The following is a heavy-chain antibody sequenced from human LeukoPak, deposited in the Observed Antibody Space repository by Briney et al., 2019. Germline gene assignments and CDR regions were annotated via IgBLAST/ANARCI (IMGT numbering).Heavy chain of an antibody. CDR2: INHSGST. CDR3: ARGASSIHFDY. D-gene: IGHD3-16*01. CDR1: GGSFSGYY. V-gene: IGHV4-34*01. J-gene: IGHJ4*02. Sequence: SETLSLTCAVYGGSFSGYYWSWILQPPGKGLEWIGEINHSGSTNYNPSLKSRVTISVDTSKNQFSLKLSSVTAADTAVCYCARGASSIHFDYWGKGTLLTVSS.